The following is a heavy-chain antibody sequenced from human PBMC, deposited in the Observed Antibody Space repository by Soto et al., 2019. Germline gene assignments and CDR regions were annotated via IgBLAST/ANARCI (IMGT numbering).Heavy chain of an antibody. CDR2: INPRDDSI. CDR1: GHTFTNYY. J-gene: IGHJ4*02. Sequence: VKVSCKASGHTFTNYYLHWVRQAPGQGLEWMGLINPRDDSIDYAQKLRGRVTVTRDTSTSTVYTELTSLRSDDTAVYYCAREGDGYKYFDQWGQGTLVTVSS. CDR3: AREGDGYKYFDQ. V-gene: IGHV1-46*04. D-gene: IGHD5-12*01.